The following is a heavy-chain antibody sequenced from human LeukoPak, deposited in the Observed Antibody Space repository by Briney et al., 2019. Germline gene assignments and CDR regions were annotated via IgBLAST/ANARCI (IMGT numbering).Heavy chain of an antibody. CDR2: ISGSGGST. Sequence: PGGSLRLSCAASGFTFSSYGMSWVRQAPGKGLEWVSAISGSGGSTYYADSVKGRFTISRDNSKNTLYLQMNSLGAEDTAVYYCARITTQGLGFSQDDYWGQGTLVTVSS. J-gene: IGHJ4*02. CDR1: GFTFSSYG. D-gene: IGHD5-12*01. V-gene: IGHV3-23*01. CDR3: ARITTQGLGFSQDDY.